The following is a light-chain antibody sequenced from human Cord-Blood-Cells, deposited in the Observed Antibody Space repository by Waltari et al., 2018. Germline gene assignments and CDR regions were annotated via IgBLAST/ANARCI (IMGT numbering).Light chain of an antibody. J-gene: IGLJ2*01. CDR1: SSDVGGYHY. Sequence: QSALTQPASVSGSHGQSITISCTGTSSDVGGYHYVSWYQQHPDKAPKLMIYDVSNRPSGFSSRFSGSKSGNTASLTISGLQAEDEADYYCSSYTSSSTVVFGGGTKLTVL. CDR3: SSYTSSSTVV. CDR2: DVS. V-gene: IGLV2-14*01.